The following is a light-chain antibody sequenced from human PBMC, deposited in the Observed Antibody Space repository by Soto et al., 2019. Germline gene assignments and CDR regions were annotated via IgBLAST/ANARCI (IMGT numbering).Light chain of an antibody. J-gene: IGLJ3*02. V-gene: IGLV1-51*01. Sequence: QSVLTQPPSVSAAPGQKVTISCSGSTSNIGSNYVSWYQHLPGTAPKLLIYDNNKRPSGIPDRFSGSRSATSATRGITGLQTGDEADYYCGTWDSSLSAVVFGGGTKVTVL. CDR2: DNN. CDR1: TSNIGSNY. CDR3: GTWDSSLSAVV.